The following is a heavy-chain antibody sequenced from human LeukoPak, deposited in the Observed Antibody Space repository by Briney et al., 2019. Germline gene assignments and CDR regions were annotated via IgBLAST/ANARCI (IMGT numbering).Heavy chain of an antibody. CDR3: ARRRPYCSGGSCYDNWFDP. J-gene: IGHJ5*02. Sequence: SETLSLTCTVSGGSISSSSYYWGWIRQPPGKGLEWIGRIYYSGSTYYNPSLKSRATISVDTSKNQFSLKLSSVTAADTAVYYCARRRPYCSGGSCYDNWFDPWGQGTLVTVSS. V-gene: IGHV4-39*01. CDR2: IYYSGST. D-gene: IGHD2-15*01. CDR1: GGSISSSSYY.